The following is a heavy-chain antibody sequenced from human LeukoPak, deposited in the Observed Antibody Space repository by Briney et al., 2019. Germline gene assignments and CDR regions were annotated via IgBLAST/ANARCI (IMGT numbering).Heavy chain of an antibody. Sequence: SETLSLTCAVYGGSFSGYYWSWIRQPPGKGLEWIGEINHSGSTNYNPSLKSRVTISVDTSKNQFSLKLSSVTAADTAVYYCARGRKVYYYDSSGYSRTNPRYFDYWGQGTLVTVSS. CDR2: INHSGST. J-gene: IGHJ4*02. V-gene: IGHV4-34*01. CDR3: ARGRKVYYYDSSGYSRTNPRYFDY. D-gene: IGHD3-22*01. CDR1: GGSFSGYY.